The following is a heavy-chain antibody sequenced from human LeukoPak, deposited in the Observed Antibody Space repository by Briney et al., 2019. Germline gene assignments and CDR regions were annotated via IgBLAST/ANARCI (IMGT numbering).Heavy chain of an antibody. CDR1: GYTFTDYY. Sequence: ASVKVSCKASGYTFTDYYIHWVRQAPGQGFEWMGWIKPNNGDTNYAHKFQDRVAMTRDTSITTVYIELTRLKSRDTGVFYCASGYSNYVFGYYMDVWGKGTTVTVSS. V-gene: IGHV1-2*02. CDR3: ASGYSNYVFGYYMDV. D-gene: IGHD4-11*01. CDR2: IKPNNGDT. J-gene: IGHJ6*03.